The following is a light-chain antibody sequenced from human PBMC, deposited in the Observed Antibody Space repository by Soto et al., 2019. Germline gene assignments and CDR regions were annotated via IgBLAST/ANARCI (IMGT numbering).Light chain of an antibody. CDR2: DVS. J-gene: IGLJ1*01. Sequence: QSVLAQPASVSGSPGQSITISCTGTSSDVGAYNHVSWYQPHPGKAPKLMIYDVSNRPSGVSNRFSGSKSGYTASLTISGLLAEDEADYYCNSHTISNTRVFGTGTKVTVL. CDR1: SSDVGAYNH. V-gene: IGLV2-14*01. CDR3: NSHTISNTRV.